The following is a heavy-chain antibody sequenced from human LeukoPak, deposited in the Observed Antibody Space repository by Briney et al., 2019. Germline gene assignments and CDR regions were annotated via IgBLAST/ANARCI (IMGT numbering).Heavy chain of an antibody. D-gene: IGHD5-18*01. CDR3: ARVLDTAMSHYYYYMDV. V-gene: IGHV3-21*04. CDR1: GFTFSSYS. CDR2: ISSSSSYI. J-gene: IGHJ6*03. Sequence: KAGGSLRLSCAASGFTFSSYSMNWVRQAPGKGLEWVSSISSSSSYIYYADSVKGRFTISRDNAKNSLYLQMNSLRAEDTALYYCARVLDTAMSHYYYYMDVWGKGTTVTVSS.